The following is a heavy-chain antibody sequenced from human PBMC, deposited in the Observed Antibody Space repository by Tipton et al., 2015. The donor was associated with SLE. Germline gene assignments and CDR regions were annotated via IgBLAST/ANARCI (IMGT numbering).Heavy chain of an antibody. CDR2: INQSGST. D-gene: IGHD5-18*01. J-gene: IGHJ6*03. Sequence: AGLVKPSETLSLTCAVYGGSFSGYYWSWIRQTPGKGLEGIGEINQSGSTNYNPSLKSRVTISVDTSKNQFSLKLSSVTAADTAVYYCASGGYSYASGAYYYYMDVWGKGTTVTVSS. CDR3: ASGGYSYASGAYYYYMDV. CDR1: GGSFSGYY. V-gene: IGHV4-34*01.